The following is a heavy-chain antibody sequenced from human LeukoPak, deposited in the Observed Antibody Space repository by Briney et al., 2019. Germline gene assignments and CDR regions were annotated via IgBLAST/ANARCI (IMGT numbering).Heavy chain of an antibody. CDR1: GFTFSSYG. Sequence: GGSLTLSCAASGFTFSSYGMQWVRQAPGKGLEWVAVIWYDGSSKYYTDSVKGRFTISRDNSKNRLYLQMNSLRAEDTGVYYCARSGGRGWYPADYWGQGTLVTVSS. CDR3: ARSGGRGWYPADY. D-gene: IGHD6-19*01. J-gene: IGHJ4*02. V-gene: IGHV3-33*01. CDR2: IWYDGSSK.